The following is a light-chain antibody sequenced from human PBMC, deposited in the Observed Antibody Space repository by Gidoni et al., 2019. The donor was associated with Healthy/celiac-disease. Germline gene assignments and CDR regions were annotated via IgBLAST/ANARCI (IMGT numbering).Light chain of an antibody. CDR1: QTISSDY. Sequence: EIVLTQSPGTLSLSPGERATLTCRASQTISSDYLAWYQQRFGQAPRLLIYASSSRATGVPDRFSGSGSGTDFTLTISRLEPEDFAVYFCQQCGDSLYTFGPGTKLEI. V-gene: IGKV3-20*01. CDR2: ASS. CDR3: QQCGDSLYT. J-gene: IGKJ2*01.